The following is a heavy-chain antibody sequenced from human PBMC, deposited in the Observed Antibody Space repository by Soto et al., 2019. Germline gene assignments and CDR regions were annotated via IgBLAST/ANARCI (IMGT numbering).Heavy chain of an antibody. D-gene: IGHD3-10*01. CDR3: AKEAGGYGSGSYYYFDY. Sequence: GGSLRLCCAASGFTFSSYAMSWVRQAPGKGLEWVSAISGSGGSTYYADSVKGRFTISRDNSKNTLYLQMNSLRAEDTAVYYCAKEAGGYGSGSYYYFDYWGQGTLVTVSS. J-gene: IGHJ4*02. CDR1: GFTFSSYA. CDR2: ISGSGGST. V-gene: IGHV3-23*01.